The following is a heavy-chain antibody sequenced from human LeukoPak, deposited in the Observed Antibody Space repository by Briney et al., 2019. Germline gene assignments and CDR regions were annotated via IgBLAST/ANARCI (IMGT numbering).Heavy chain of an antibody. V-gene: IGHV1-46*01. CDR2: INPSGGST. CDR3: ARARMVVVVPAARGGMDV. CDR1: GYTFTSYY. J-gene: IGHJ6*02. Sequence: AASVKVSCKASGYTFTSYYMHWVRQAPGQGLEWMGIINPSGGSTSYAQKFQGRVTMTRDTSTSTVYMELSSLRSEDTAVYYCARARMVVVVPAARGGMDVWGQGTTVTVSS. D-gene: IGHD2-2*01.